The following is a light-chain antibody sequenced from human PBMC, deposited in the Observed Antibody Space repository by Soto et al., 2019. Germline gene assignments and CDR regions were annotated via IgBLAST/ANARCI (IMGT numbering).Light chain of an antibody. CDR3: LKYGSSPGWT. CDR2: AAS. V-gene: IGKV3-20*01. J-gene: IGKJ1*01. CDR1: QTVDSNF. Sequence: GLTQSAGTLSLSPGERATLSCRASQTVDSNFLAWYQQKPGQAPRLLIYAASTRATGIPDRFSGSGSGTDFTLTIGRLDPEDFAVYYCLKYGSSPGWTFGPGTKVAIK.